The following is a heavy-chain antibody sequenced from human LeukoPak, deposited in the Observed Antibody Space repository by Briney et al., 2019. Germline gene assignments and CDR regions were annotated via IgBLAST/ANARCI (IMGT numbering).Heavy chain of an antibody. CDR1: GYTFTSYG. Sequence: ASVKVSCKASGYTFTSYGISWVRQAPGQGLEWMGWISAYNGNTNYAQKLQGRVTMTTDTSTSTAYMELRSLRSDDTAVYYCARGPRYCSSTSCLDGFDPWGQGTLVTVSS. CDR3: ARGPRYCSSTSCLDGFDP. CDR2: ISAYNGNT. D-gene: IGHD2-2*01. V-gene: IGHV1-18*01. J-gene: IGHJ5*02.